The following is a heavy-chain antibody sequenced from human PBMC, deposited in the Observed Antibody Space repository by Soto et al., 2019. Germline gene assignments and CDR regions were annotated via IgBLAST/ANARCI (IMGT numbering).Heavy chain of an antibody. CDR3: ARSPGVFDY. V-gene: IGHV1-69*06. Sequence: QVQLVQSGAEVKKPGSSVKVSCTASGGTFSSLAISWVRQAPGQGREWMGGLVPVFGTANYAQKFQDRVTITADKSTSTSYMELSSLRSEDTAVYYCARSPGVFDYWGQGTLVTVSS. CDR1: GGTFSSLA. J-gene: IGHJ4*02. D-gene: IGHD3-10*01. CDR2: LVPVFGTA.